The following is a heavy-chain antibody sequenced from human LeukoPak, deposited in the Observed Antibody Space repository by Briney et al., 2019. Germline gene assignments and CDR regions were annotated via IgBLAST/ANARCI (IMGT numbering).Heavy chain of an antibody. CDR1: GYTFTTYT. J-gene: IGHJ4*02. V-gene: IGHV1-3*01. CDR3: ASSRGYDVGGYFDY. D-gene: IGHD5-12*01. Sequence: ASVKVSRKASGYTFTTYTIHWVRQAPGQRLEWMGWINAGNDNTKYSQKFQDRVTITRDTSASTAYMELSSLRSEDTAVYYCASSRGYDVGGYFDYWGQGTLVTVSS. CDR2: INAGNDNT.